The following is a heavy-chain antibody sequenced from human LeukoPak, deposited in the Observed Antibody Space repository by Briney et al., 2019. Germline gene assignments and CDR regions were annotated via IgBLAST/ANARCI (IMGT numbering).Heavy chain of an antibody. D-gene: IGHD2-2*02. J-gene: IGHJ5*02. Sequence: SETLSLTCTVSGGSISSYYWSWIRRPPGKGLEWIGYIYTSGSTNYNPSLKSRVTISVDTSKNQFSLKLSSVTAADTAVYYCARAQGYCSSTSCYTGPWFDPWGQGTLVTVSS. CDR2: IYTSGST. CDR3: ARAQGYCSSTSCYTGPWFDP. CDR1: GGSISSYY. V-gene: IGHV4-4*09.